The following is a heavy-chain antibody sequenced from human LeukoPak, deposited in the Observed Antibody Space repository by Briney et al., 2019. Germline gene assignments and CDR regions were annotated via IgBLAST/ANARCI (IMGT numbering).Heavy chain of an antibody. CDR2: IIPIFGTA. CDR3: ARDLDGGNSLYYFDC. Sequence: GASVKVSCKASGGTFSSYAISWVRQAPGQGLEWVGGIIPIFGTANYAQKFQGRVTITADESTSTAYMELSSLRSEDTAVYYCARDLDGGNSLYYFDCWGQGTLVTVSS. CDR1: GGTFSSYA. J-gene: IGHJ4*02. D-gene: IGHD4-23*01. V-gene: IGHV1-69*13.